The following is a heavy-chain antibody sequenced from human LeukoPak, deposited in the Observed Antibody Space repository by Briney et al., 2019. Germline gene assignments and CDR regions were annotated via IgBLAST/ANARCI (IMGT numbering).Heavy chain of an antibody. J-gene: IGHJ4*02. Sequence: GGSLRLSCAASGFTFNNYWMSWIRQAPGKGLKWAAHINEDGSDKYYVDSVKGQFTISKDNAKNSLYLKMNSLRAEDTAVYYCVSWAGKYYETSDYSLAPSNSWGQGTLVTVSS. CDR3: VSWAGKYYETSDYSLAPSNS. CDR2: INEDGSDK. CDR1: GFTFNNYW. V-gene: IGHV3-7*01. D-gene: IGHD3-22*01.